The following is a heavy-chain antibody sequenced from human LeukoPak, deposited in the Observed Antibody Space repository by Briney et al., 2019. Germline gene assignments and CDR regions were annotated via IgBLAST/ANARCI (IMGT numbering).Heavy chain of an antibody. CDR3: ARGRAGDYVFDY. Sequence: ASVTVSCKCAVCTVSSYAISWVRQAPGQGLEWMGWMNPNSGNTGYTQKFQGRVTMTRNTSISTAYVERSSLGSEDTAVYYGARGRAGDYVFDYWGQGPLVTVSS. CDR2: MNPNSGNT. V-gene: IGHV1-8*02. CDR1: VCTVSSYA. J-gene: IGHJ4*02. D-gene: IGHD4-17*01.